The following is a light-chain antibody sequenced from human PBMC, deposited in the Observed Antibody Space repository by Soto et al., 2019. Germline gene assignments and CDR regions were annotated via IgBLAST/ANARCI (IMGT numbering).Light chain of an antibody. CDR3: QQSYSTLRT. CDR2: EAS. Sequence: DIQLTQSPSLLSASIGDRVTITCRASHDISTFLAWYRQKPGKAPKLLIYEASTLQSGVPSRFSGSGSGTEFTLTISGLLPEDFAAYHCQQSYSTLRTFGQGTKVDIK. V-gene: IGKV1-9*01. CDR1: HDISTF. J-gene: IGKJ1*01.